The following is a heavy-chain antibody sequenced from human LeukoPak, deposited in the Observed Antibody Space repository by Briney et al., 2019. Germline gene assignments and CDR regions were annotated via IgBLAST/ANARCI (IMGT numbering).Heavy chain of an antibody. CDR3: ARHPYYYDSSGYAFDI. Sequence: GGPLRLSCSASGFTFRRYWMSWVPQTPGKGLEWVANKKQDESEKYYVGSVKVRFSISKDNAKNSLNQQKNSLRAEDTAVYYCARHPYYYDSSGYAFDIWGQGAMDTVSS. J-gene: IGHJ3*02. CDR1: GFTFRRYW. D-gene: IGHD3-22*01. V-gene: IGHV3-7*01. CDR2: KKQDESEK.